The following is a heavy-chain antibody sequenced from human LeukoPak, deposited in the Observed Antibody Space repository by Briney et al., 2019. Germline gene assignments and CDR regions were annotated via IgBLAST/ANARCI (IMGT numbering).Heavy chain of an antibody. J-gene: IGHJ4*02. CDR3: AKGGLYGCSSTSCYPFLRPFDY. CDR1: GFTFSSYG. Sequence: GGSLRLSCAASGFTFSSYGLHWVRQAPGKGLEWVAVISYDGSNKYYADSVKGRFTISRDNSKNTLYLQMNSLRAEDTAVCYCAKGGLYGCSSTSCYPFLRPFDYWGQGTLVTVSS. D-gene: IGHD2-2*01. CDR2: ISYDGSNK. V-gene: IGHV3-30*18.